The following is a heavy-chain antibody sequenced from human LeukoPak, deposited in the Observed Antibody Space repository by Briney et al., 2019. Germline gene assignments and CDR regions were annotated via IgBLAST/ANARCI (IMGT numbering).Heavy chain of an antibody. CDR3: AKEWIRRGTTLSFDY. D-gene: IGHD4-17*01. V-gene: IGHV3-74*01. Sequence: GGSLRLSCAASGSGFTFNNYWMHWVRQAPGKGLVWVSRINADGSTTSYADSVRGRFTISRDNAKNTLYLQMNSLRAEDTAVYYCAKEWIRRGTTLSFDYWGQGTLVTVSS. CDR2: INADGSTT. CDR1: GSGFTFNNYW. J-gene: IGHJ4*02.